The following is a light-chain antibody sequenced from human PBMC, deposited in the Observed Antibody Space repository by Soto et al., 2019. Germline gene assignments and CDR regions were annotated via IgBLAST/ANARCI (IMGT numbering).Light chain of an antibody. Sequence: QRTQSLSSLSSSVGSKTLRTGLASRDVGSDVSWDQQKPGQAPKLMIYAASNLYTGVPSTFSGSGSGTEFTLTISRLKPDDFATYYCQQFNTLLKWTLGQGTKVDIK. J-gene: IGKJ1*01. CDR1: RDVGSD. CDR3: QQFNTLLKWT. CDR2: AAS. V-gene: IGKV1-17*01.